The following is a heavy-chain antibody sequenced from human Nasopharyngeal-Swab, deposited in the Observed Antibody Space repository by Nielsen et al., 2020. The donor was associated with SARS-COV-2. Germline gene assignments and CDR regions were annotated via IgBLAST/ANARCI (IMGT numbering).Heavy chain of an antibody. J-gene: IGHJ4*02. CDR2: IYHSGST. CDR3: ARSPAGRCSGCSCRNFDY. CDR1: GGSISRRNW. V-gene: IGHV4-4*02. Sequence: SENLSRTCAVSGGSISRRNWWRWVRQPPGKGQERIGEIYHSGSTNYNPSLKSLFTRSVDKSKNHFSLKLSSVTAADTAVYYCARSPAGRCSGCSCRNFDYWGQGTLVTVSS. D-gene: IGHD2-15*01.